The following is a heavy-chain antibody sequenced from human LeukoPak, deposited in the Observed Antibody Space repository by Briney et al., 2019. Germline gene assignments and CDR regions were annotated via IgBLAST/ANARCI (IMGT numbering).Heavy chain of an antibody. CDR1: GFTFTNYA. D-gene: IGHD4-17*01. CDR2: ISEGVGDT. J-gene: IGHJ4*02. CDR3: AKRERGTTGRFFDY. V-gene: IGHV3-23*01. Sequence: GGSLRLSCAASGFTFTNYAMTWVRQAPGKGLEWVSGISEGVGDTYYADSVKGRFTISRDHSKNTLYLQMNSLRAEDTALYYCAKRERGTTGRFFDYWGQGTLVTVSS.